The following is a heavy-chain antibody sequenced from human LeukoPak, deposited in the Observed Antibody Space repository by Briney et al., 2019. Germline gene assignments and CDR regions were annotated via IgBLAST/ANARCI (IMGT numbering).Heavy chain of an antibody. CDR2: ISGSGGST. CDR1: GFTFSSYG. CDR3: AKNMVGGVIMSSSFDY. Sequence: PGGSLRLSCAASGFTFSSYGMSWVRQAPGKGLEWVSAISGSGGSTYYADSVKGRFTISRDNSKNTLYLQMNSLRAEDTAVYYCAKNMVGGVIMSSSFDYWGQGTLVTVSS. J-gene: IGHJ4*02. D-gene: IGHD3-10*01. V-gene: IGHV3-23*01.